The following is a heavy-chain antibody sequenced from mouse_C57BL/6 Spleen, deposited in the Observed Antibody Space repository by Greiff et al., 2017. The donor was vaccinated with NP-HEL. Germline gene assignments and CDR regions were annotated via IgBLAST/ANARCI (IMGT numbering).Heavy chain of an antibody. J-gene: IGHJ2*01. D-gene: IGHD3-2*01. CDR3: AREIARGYFDY. CDR1: GYTFTSYW. CDR2: IDPSDSYT. Sequence: QVQLQQPGAELVMPGASVKLSCKASGYTFTSYWMHWVKQRPGQGLEWIGEIDPSDSYTNYNQKFKGKSTLTVDKSSSTAYMQLSSLTSEDSAVYYCAREIARGYFDYWGQSTTLTVSS. V-gene: IGHV1-69*01.